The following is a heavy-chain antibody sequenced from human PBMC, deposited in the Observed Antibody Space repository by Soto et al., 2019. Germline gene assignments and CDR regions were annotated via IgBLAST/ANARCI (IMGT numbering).Heavy chain of an antibody. Sequence: PGGSLRLSCAASGFRFSSYAMSWVRQAPGKGLEWVSSISGSGGSTYYADFVKGRFTISRDNSKNTLYLQMNSLRAEDTAVYYCAKSYYDILTGLVYYYGMDVWGQGTTVTVSS. CDR2: ISGSGGST. V-gene: IGHV3-23*01. CDR1: GFRFSSYA. CDR3: AKSYYDILTGLVYYYGMDV. J-gene: IGHJ6*02. D-gene: IGHD3-9*01.